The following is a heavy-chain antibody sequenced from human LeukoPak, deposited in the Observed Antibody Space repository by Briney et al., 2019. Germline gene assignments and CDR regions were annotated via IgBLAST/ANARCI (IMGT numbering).Heavy chain of an antibody. D-gene: IGHD4-17*01. Sequence: PSETLSLTCTVSGGSISSYYWSWIRQPPGKRLEWIGYIYYSGSTNYNPSLKSRVTISVDTSKNQFSLKLSSVTAADTAMYYCARDRSIDYGDYYFDYWGQGTLVTVSS. CDR1: GGSISSYY. CDR3: ARDRSIDYGDYYFDY. J-gene: IGHJ4*02. CDR2: IYYSGST. V-gene: IGHV4-59*01.